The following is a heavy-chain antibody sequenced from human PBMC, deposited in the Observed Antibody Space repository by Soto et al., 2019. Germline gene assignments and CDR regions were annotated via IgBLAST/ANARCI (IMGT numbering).Heavy chain of an antibody. CDR2: LFYGGNT. CDR1: GGSVSSYH. J-gene: IGHJ5*02. D-gene: IGHD6-13*01. V-gene: IGHV4-59*08. CDR3: ARPYSTSGDWFYP. Sequence: SETLSLTCSVSGGSVSSYHWSWIRQSPGMRLEWIGCLFYGGNTNYNPSLRSRVTISVDTSKNQFFLELTSVTAADTAVYYGARPYSTSGDWFYPWGQGTLVPVAS.